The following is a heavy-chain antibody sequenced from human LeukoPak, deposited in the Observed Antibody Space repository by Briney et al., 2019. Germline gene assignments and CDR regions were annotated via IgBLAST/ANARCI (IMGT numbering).Heavy chain of an antibody. CDR1: GFTFDDYA. CDR2: ISWDGGST. D-gene: IGHD6-13*01. CDR3: ARGRVAAVGTVDY. Sequence: GGSLRLSCAASGFTFDDYATHWVRQAPGKGLQWVSLISWDGGSTYYADSVKGRFTISRDNSKNSLYLQMNSLRAEDTALYYCARGRVAAVGTVDYWGQGTLVTVSS. J-gene: IGHJ4*02. V-gene: IGHV3-43D*03.